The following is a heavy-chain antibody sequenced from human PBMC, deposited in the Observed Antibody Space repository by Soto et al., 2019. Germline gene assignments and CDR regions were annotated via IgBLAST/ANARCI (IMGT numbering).Heavy chain of an antibody. CDR3: ARDDTRDGYNYASYGMDV. CDR1: GGTFGSYA. Sequence: ASVKVSCKASGGTFGSYAISWVRQAPGQGLEWMGGIIPIFGTANYAQKFQGRVTITADESTSTAYMELSSLRSEDTAVYYCARDDTRDGYNYASYGMDVWGQGTTVTVYS. CDR2: IIPIFGTA. V-gene: IGHV1-69*13. D-gene: IGHD5-12*01. J-gene: IGHJ6*02.